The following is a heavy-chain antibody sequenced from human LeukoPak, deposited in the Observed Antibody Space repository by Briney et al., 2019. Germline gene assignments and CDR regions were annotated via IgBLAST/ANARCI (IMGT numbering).Heavy chain of an antibody. Sequence: PSETLSPTCAVYGGSFSGYYWSWIRQHPGKGLEWIGEINHSGSTNYNPSLKSRVTISVDTSKNQFSLKLSSVTAADTAVYYCARGMGYGDNLDYWGQGTLVTVSS. CDR2: INHSGST. D-gene: IGHD4-17*01. CDR3: ARGMGYGDNLDY. CDR1: GGSFSGYY. V-gene: IGHV4-34*01. J-gene: IGHJ4*02.